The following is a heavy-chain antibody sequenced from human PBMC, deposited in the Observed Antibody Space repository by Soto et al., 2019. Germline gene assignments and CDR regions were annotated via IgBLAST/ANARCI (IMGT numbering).Heavy chain of an antibody. CDR2: IYYSGST. CDR3: ASFGYSSSSGSDY. J-gene: IGHJ4*02. CDR1: GGSISSYY. V-gene: IGHV4-59*01. Sequence: PSETLSLTCTVSGGSISSYYWSWIRQPPGNGLEWIGYIYYSGSTNYNPSLKSRVTISVDTSKNQFSLKLSSVTAADTAVYYCASFGYSSSSGSDYWGQGTLVTVSS. D-gene: IGHD6-6*01.